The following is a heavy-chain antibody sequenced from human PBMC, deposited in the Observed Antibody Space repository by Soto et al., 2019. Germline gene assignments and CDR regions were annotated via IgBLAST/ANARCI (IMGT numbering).Heavy chain of an antibody. V-gene: IGHV1-3*01. J-gene: IGHJ5*02. CDR3: ARDNPKVAPYYDFGSGYQNWFDP. D-gene: IGHD3-3*01. CDR1: GYTFTSYA. Sequence: ASVKVSCKASGYTFTSYAMHWVRQAPGQRLEWMGWINAGNGNTKYSQKFQGRVTITRDTSASTAYMELSSLRSEDTAVYYCARDNPKVAPYYDFGSGYQNWFDPWGQGTLVTVSS. CDR2: INAGNGNT.